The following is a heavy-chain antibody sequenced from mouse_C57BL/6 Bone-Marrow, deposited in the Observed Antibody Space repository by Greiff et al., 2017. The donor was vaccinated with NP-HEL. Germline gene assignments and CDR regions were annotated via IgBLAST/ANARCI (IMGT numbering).Heavy chain of an antibody. CDR2: INPSTGGT. D-gene: IGHD2-4*01. J-gene: IGHJ1*03. Sequence: VQLQQSGPELVKPGASVKISCKASGYSFTGYYMNWVKQSPEKSLEWIGEINPSTGGTTYNQKFKAKATLTVDKSSSTAYMQLKSLTSEDSAVYYCAREVLYLYDYDAYVDVWGTGTTVTVSS. CDR3: AREVLYLYDYDAYVDV. V-gene: IGHV1-42*01. CDR1: GYSFTGYY.